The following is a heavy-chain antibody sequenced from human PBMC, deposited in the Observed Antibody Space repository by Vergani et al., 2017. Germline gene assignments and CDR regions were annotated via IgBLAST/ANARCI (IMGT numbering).Heavy chain of an antibody. CDR1: GGTFSSYA. J-gene: IGHJ6*02. V-gene: IGHV1-69*18. CDR2: IIPIFGTA. CDR3: ARDRYSNYYYYYGMDV. D-gene: IGHD3-16*02. Sequence: QVQLVQSGAEVKKPGSSVKVSCKASGGTFSSYAISWVRQAPGHGLEWMGRIIPIFGTANYAQKFPGRVTITADESPSTAYMELSSLRSDDTAVYYCARDRYSNYYYYYGMDVWGQGTTVTVSS.